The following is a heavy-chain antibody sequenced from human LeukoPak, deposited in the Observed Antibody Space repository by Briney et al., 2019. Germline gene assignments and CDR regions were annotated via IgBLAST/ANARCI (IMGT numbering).Heavy chain of an antibody. D-gene: IGHD3-3*01. J-gene: IGHJ5*02. Sequence: SYIYYAESVTRRFTISRDNAKNSLYLQMNSLRAEDTAVYYCATLDYDFWSGYSPNWFDPWGQGTLVTVSS. CDR3: ATLDYDFWSGYSPNWFDP. V-gene: IGHV3-21*01. CDR2: SYI.